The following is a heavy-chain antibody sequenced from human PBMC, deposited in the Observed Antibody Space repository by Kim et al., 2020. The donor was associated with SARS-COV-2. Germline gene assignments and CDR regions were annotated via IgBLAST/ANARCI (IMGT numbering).Heavy chain of an antibody. CDR3: AKEPQGGFRSGDYFDY. D-gene: IGHD3-3*01. Sequence: GGSLRLSCAASGFTFSSYGMSWVRQAPGKGLEWVANIKQDGSEKYYVDSVKGRFTISRDKAKNSLYLQMNSLRAEDTAVYYCAKEPQGGFRSGDYFDYWG. J-gene: IGHJ4*01. CDR2: IKQDGSEK. CDR1: GFTFSSYG. V-gene: IGHV3-7*01.